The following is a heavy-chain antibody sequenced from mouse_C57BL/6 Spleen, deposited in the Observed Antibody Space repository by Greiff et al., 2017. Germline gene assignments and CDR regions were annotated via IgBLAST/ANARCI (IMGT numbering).Heavy chain of an antibody. V-gene: IGHV1-59*01. CDR1: GYTFTSYW. CDR3: ARSYGRRENYFDY. J-gene: IGHJ2*01. D-gene: IGHD1-1*01. CDR2: IDPSDSYT. Sequence: QVQLQPPGAELVRPGTSVKLSCKASGYTFTSYWMHWVKQRPGQGLEWIGVIDPSDSYTNYNQKFKGKATLTVDTSSSTAYMQLSSLTSEDSAVYYCARSYGRRENYFDYWGQGTTLTVSS.